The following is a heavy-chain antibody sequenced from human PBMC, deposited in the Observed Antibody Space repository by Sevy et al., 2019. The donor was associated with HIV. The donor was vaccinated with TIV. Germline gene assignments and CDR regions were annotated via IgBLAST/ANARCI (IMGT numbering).Heavy chain of an antibody. CDR3: ARGGCDSDCFTN. D-gene: IGHD2-21*02. V-gene: IGHV4-59*01. CDR2: IYYSGST. CDR1: GGSISSYY. J-gene: IGHJ4*02. Sequence: SETLSLTCTVSGGSISSYYWSWIRQPPGKGLEWIGYIYYSGSTNYNPSLKSRVTISVDTSKNQFSLKLSSVTAADTAVYYCARGGCDSDCFTNWGQGTLVTVSS.